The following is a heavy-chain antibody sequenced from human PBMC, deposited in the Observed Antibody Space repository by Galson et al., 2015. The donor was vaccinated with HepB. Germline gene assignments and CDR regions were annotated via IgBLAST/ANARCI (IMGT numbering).Heavy chain of an antibody. CDR3: TTVRPFDP. Sequence: SVKVSCKASGYSFTSFDISWVRQAPGQGLEWMGWINTYNGDTEYAQKFQGRVNMATDTSTSTAYMELRSLRFDDTAVYYCTTVRPFDPWGQGSLVIVSS. J-gene: IGHJ5*02. D-gene: IGHD6-6*01. CDR2: INTYNGDT. CDR1: GYSFTSFD. V-gene: IGHV1-18*01.